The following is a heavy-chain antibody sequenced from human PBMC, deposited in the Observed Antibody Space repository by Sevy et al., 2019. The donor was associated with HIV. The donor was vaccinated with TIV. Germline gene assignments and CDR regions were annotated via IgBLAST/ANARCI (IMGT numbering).Heavy chain of an antibody. CDR1: GYTFTDYC. CDR3: VRGHYYDSSGYYYALRVFDI. CDR2: INPSGGST. Sequence: ASVKVSCKASGYTFTDYCIHWVRQAPGQGLEWMGVINPSGGSTNYAQKFQGRVTVTRDTSTSTVYMELSSLRSEDTAVFHCVRGHYYDSSGYYYALRVFDIWGQGTMVTVSS. V-gene: IGHV1-46*03. D-gene: IGHD3-22*01. J-gene: IGHJ3*02.